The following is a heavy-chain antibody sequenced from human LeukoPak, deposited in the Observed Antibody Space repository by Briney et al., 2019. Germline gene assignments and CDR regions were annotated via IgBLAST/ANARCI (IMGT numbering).Heavy chain of an antibody. CDR3: ARRAGAGRCFDY. V-gene: IGHV3-23*01. J-gene: IGHJ4*02. CDR1: GFTFSSHD. D-gene: IGHD6-13*01. CDR2: VSASGGRT. Sequence: GGSLRLSCAVSGFTFSSHDMSWVRQAPGKGLDWVSAVSASGGRTYDADSVKGRFTISRDNSKNTVYLQMNSLRAEDTAVYYCARRAGAGRCFDYWGQGTLVTVSS.